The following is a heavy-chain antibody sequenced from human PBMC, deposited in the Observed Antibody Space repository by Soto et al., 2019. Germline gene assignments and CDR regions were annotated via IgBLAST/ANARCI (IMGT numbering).Heavy chain of an antibody. J-gene: IGHJ4*02. V-gene: IGHV1-18*01. CDR2: INPNNGNT. CDR1: GYIFTSYG. CDR3: ARDRHYDFWSGSGPKDYYFDY. D-gene: IGHD3-3*01. Sequence: ASVKVSCKASGYIFTSYGISWVRQAPGQGLEWMGIINPNNGNTSYAQKIQGRVTMTRDTSTSTVYMELSSLRSEDTAVYYCARDRHYDFWSGSGPKDYYFDYWGQGTLVTVSS.